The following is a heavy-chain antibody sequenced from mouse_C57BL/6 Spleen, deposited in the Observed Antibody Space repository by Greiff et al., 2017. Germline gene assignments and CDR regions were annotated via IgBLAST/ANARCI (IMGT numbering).Heavy chain of an antibody. CDR3: ASGCLPPYYAMDY. J-gene: IGHJ4*01. CDR2: IDPNSGGT. V-gene: IGHV1-72*01. Sequence: VQLQQSGAELVKPGASVKLSCKASGYTFTSYWMHWVKQRPGRGLEWIGRIDPNSGGTKYNEKFTTKATLTVDKPSSTAYMQLSSLTSEDSSVYYCASGCLPPYYAMDYWGQGTSVTVSS. CDR1: GYTFTSYW.